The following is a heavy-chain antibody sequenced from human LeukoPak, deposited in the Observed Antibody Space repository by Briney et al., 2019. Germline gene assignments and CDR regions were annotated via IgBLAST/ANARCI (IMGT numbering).Heavy chain of an antibody. CDR1: GYIFASYW. D-gene: IGHD3-22*01. J-gene: IGHJ4*02. CDR2: IYPGDSDT. Sequence: GESLKISCKGSGYIFASYWIGWVRQIPGKGLEWMGIIYPGDSDTKYSPSFQGQVTISADKSINTAYLQWSSLKASDTAMYYCARRNYYDSSGYYLFDYWGQGTLVTVSS. V-gene: IGHV5-51*01. CDR3: ARRNYYDSSGYYLFDY.